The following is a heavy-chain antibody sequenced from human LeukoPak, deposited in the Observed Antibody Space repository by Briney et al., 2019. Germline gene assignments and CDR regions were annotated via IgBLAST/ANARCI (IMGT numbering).Heavy chain of an antibody. CDR3: ARDYYDSSDLDY. J-gene: IGHJ4*02. V-gene: IGHV3-21*01. CDR2: ISSSSSYI. CDR1: GFPFSSHS. D-gene: IGHD3-22*01. Sequence: GGSLRLSCAASGFPFSSHSMTWVRQAPGKGLEGVSSISSSSSYIYYADSVKGRFTISRDNAKNSLYLQMNSLRAEDTAVYYCARDYYDSSDLDYWGQGTLVTVSS.